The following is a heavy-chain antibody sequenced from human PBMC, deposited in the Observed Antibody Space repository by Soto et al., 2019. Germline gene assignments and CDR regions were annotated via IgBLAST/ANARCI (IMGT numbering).Heavy chain of an antibody. CDR2: IIPIFGTA. V-gene: IGHV1-69*06. Sequence: SLEVSWKASGGTCSRDAISWVRQAPGQGLEWMGGIIPIFGTANYAQKFQGRVTITADKSTSTAYMELSSLRSEDTAVYYCARGGEWLRFGYGMDVWGQGTTVTVSS. CDR1: GGTCSRDA. CDR3: ARGGEWLRFGYGMDV. J-gene: IGHJ6*02. D-gene: IGHD5-12*01.